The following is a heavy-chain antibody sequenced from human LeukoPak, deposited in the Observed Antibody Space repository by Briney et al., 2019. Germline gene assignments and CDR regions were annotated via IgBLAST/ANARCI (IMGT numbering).Heavy chain of an antibody. J-gene: IGHJ5*02. CDR3: ARDHPSFPGFDP. CDR2: INPSGGST. V-gene: IGHV1-46*01. Sequence: ASVKVSCKTSGYTFTSYYMHWVRQAPGQGLEWMGIINPSGGSTSYAQKFQGRVTMTRDTSTSTVYMELSSLRSEDTAVYYCARDHPSFPGFDPWGQGTLVTVSS. CDR1: GYTFTSYY. D-gene: IGHD2/OR15-2a*01.